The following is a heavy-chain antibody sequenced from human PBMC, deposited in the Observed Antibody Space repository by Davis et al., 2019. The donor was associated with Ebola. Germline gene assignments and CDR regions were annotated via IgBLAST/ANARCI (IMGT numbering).Heavy chain of an antibody. CDR3: VKDVAAGKGAGWFNP. CDR2: ISWNSGTI. J-gene: IGHJ5*02. D-gene: IGHD6-13*01. V-gene: IGHV3-9*01. CDR1: GFNFYDYA. Sequence: GGSLRLSCAASGFNFYDYAMHWVRQTPGKGLEWVSGISWNSGTINYADSVKGRFTISRDNAKNSLYLQMNSLRAEDTALYYCVKDVAAGKGAGWFNPWGQGTLVTVSS.